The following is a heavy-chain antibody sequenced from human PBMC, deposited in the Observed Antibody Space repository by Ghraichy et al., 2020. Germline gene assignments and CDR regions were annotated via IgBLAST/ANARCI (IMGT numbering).Heavy chain of an antibody. CDR2: VNPSGTT. Sequence: SETLSLTCAVYGGYFSGFSWSWIRQPPGKGLEWIGEVNPSGTTNYNPSLKSRVTISIDTSKNQFSLRLTSVTAADTAVYYCASQYYDSSGFSPFDYWGQGTLVTVSS. D-gene: IGHD3-22*01. V-gene: IGHV4-34*01. CDR3: ASQYYDSSGFSPFDY. J-gene: IGHJ4*02. CDR1: GGYFSGFS.